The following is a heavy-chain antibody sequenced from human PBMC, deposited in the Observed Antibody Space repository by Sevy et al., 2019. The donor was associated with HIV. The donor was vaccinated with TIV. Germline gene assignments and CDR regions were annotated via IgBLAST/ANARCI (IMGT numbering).Heavy chain of an antibody. J-gene: IGHJ4*02. CDR2: IRQDGSEK. V-gene: IGHV3-7*01. Sequence: GGSLRLSCAASGFTFSSYWMSWVRQAPGKGLEWVANIRQDGSEKYFVDSVKGRSTIPRDNAKNSLYLQMNSLRAEDTAVYYCARETRMKWELLCCFDYWGQGTLVTVSS. D-gene: IGHD1-26*01. CDR3: ARETRMKWELLCCFDY. CDR1: GFTFSSYW.